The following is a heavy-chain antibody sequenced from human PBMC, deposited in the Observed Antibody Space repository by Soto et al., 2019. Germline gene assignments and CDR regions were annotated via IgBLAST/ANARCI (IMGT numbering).Heavy chain of an antibody. CDR2: ISSSSSTI. CDR1: GFTFSSYS. J-gene: IGHJ4*02. D-gene: IGHD3-3*01. V-gene: IGHV3-48*01. CDR3: ARETSYYDFWSGYSKPGYFDY. Sequence: EVQLVESGGGLVQPGGSLRLSCAASGFTFSSYSMNWVRQAPGKGLEWVSYISSSSSTIYYADSVKGRFTISRDNAKNSLYLKMNSLRAEDTAVYYCARETSYYDFWSGYSKPGYFDYWGQGTLVTVSS.